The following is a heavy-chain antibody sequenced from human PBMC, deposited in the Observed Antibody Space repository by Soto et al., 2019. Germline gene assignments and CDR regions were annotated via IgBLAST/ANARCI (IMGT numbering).Heavy chain of an antibody. CDR3: AIHRCELGPPDY. J-gene: IGHJ4*02. Sequence: QVRLVESGGGVVQPGRSLSLSCAASGFTFSGYAIHWVRQAPGEGLEWVAVISNDGTKRFYADSVKGRFTISRDNSRKTLFLQMDSLRAEDKALYYCAIHRCELGPPDYWGQGTLVTVSS. D-gene: IGHD1-7*01. V-gene: IGHV3-30*04. CDR1: GFTFSGYA. CDR2: ISNDGTKR.